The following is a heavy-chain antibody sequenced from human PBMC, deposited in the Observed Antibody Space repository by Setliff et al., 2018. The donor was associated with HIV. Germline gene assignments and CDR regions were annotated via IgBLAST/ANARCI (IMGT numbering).Heavy chain of an antibody. CDR1: GGSINTYY. CDR2: FYTSGST. J-gene: IGHJ4*02. V-gene: IGHV4-4*07. CDR3: ARDRLTYYFDY. D-gene: IGHD3-22*01. Sequence: SETLSLTCTVSGGSINTYYRSWIRQPAGKGLEWIGRFYTSGSTNYNPSLKSRVTMSVDTSKNQFSLKLSSVTAADTAVYYCARDRLTYYFDYWGQGILVNRLL.